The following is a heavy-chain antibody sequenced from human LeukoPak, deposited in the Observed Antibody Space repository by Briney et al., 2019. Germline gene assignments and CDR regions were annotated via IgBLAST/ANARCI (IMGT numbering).Heavy chain of an antibody. V-gene: IGHV3-15*01. CDR3: TTFYHEYSPY. CDR1: GFTFSSYA. D-gene: IGHD2/OR15-2a*01. CDR2: IKSNADGGTP. J-gene: IGHJ4*02. Sequence: GGSLRLSCAASGFTFSSYAMSWVRQAPGKGLEWVGRIKSNADGGTPDYAAPARGRFTISRDDSKNTLYQQMNSLKTEDTAVYYCTTFYHEYSPYWGRGTLVTVSS.